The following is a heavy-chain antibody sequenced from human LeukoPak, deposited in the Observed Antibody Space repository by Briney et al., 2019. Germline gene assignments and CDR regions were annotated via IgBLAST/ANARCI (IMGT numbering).Heavy chain of an antibody. CDR1: GFTFSSYA. CDR3: AKGVSAYSGYDPIDY. D-gene: IGHD5-12*01. CDR2: ISGSGGST. Sequence: PGGSLRLSCAASGFTFSSYAMSWVRQAPGKGLEWVSAISGSGGSTYYADSVKGRFTISRDNSKNTLYLRMNSLRAEDTAVYYCAKGVSAYSGYDPIDYWGQGTLVTVSS. J-gene: IGHJ4*02. V-gene: IGHV3-23*01.